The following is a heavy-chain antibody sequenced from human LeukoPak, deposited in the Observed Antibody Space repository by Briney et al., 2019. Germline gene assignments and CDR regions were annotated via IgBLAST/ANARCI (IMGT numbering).Heavy chain of an antibody. CDR2: IFYTGRA. CDR3: ARGNGWYEP. V-gene: IGHV4-59*11. Sequence: PSETLSLTCTVSGASMTGHYWSWIRQPPGKGLEWIGYIFYTGRANYNPSLKSRVTMSVDTSKRQVSLNLSSVTAADTAVYHCARGNGWYEPWGQGTLVTVSS. D-gene: IGHD2-8*01. J-gene: IGHJ5*02. CDR1: GASMTGHY.